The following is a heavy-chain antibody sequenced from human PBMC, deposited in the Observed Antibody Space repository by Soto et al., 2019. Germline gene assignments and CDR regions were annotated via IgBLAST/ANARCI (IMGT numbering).Heavy chain of an antibody. CDR1: GFTFSSYW. Sequence: GGSLRLSCAASGFTFSSYWMSWIRQAPGKGLEWVANIKQDGSEKYYVDSVKGRFTISRDNAKNSLYLQMNSLRAEDTAVYYCARDGWFGELIPYYYYYYMDVWGKGTTVTVSS. V-gene: IGHV3-7*01. CDR2: IKQDGSEK. D-gene: IGHD3-10*01. J-gene: IGHJ6*03. CDR3: ARDGWFGELIPYYYYYYMDV.